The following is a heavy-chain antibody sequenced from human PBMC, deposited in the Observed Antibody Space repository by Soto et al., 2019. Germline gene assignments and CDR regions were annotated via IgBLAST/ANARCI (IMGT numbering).Heavy chain of an antibody. D-gene: IGHD2-15*01. V-gene: IGHV4-39*01. Sequence: SETLSLTCTVSGGSISSSSYYWGWIRQPPGKGLEWIGSIYYSGSTYYNPSLKSRVTISVDTSKNQFSLKLSSVTAADTAVYYCARQAIVVVAATPFSFDPWGQGTLVTVSS. J-gene: IGHJ5*02. CDR1: GGSISSSSYY. CDR3: ARQAIVVVAATPFSFDP. CDR2: IYYSGST.